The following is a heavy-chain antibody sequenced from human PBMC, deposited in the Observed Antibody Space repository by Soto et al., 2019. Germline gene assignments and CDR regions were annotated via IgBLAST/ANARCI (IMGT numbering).Heavy chain of an antibody. J-gene: IGHJ6*02. V-gene: IGHV4-39*01. Sequence: QLQLRESGPGLVKPSETLSLTCTVSGVSGGSISSSSYYWGWIRQSPGKGLEWIGSIYYSGSTYYNPSLKSRVTISVDTSKIQFSLILSSVTAADTAVYYCARHRPTMVRGVIIPGYYYGMDVWGQGTTVTVSS. D-gene: IGHD3-10*01. CDR3: ARHRPTMVRGVIIPGYYYGMDV. CDR1: GVSGGSISSSSYY. CDR2: IYYSGST.